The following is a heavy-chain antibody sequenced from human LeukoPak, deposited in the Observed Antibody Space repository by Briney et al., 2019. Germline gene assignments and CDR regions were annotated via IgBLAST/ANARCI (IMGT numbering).Heavy chain of an antibody. J-gene: IGHJ5*02. CDR1: GGSFSRYY. CDR3: ASEYCSGGSCYAYENNWFDP. V-gene: IGHV4-34*01. Sequence: SETLSLTCAVYGGSFSRYYWSWIRLPPGKGLEWIGEISHSGSTNYNPSLKSRVTISVDTSKNQFSLKLTSVTAADTAVYYCASEYCSGGSCYAYENNWFDPWGQGTLVTVSS. CDR2: ISHSGST. D-gene: IGHD2-15*01.